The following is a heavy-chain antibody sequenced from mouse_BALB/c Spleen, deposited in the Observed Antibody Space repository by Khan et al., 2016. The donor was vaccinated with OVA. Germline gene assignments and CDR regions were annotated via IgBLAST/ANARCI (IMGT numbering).Heavy chain of an antibody. CDR2: IYPGNSAT. CDR1: GYSFTSYL. D-gene: IGHD1-3*01. J-gene: IGHJ3*01. Sequence: VQLKESGTVLARPGASVKMSCKASGYSFTSYLIHWVKQRPGQGLEWIGDIYPGNSATSYNQKFKDKAKLTAGTSASTAYMELSSLTNEDSAFYYCTRGGYSSFAYWGQGTLVTVSA. V-gene: IGHV1-5*01. CDR3: TRGGYSSFAY.